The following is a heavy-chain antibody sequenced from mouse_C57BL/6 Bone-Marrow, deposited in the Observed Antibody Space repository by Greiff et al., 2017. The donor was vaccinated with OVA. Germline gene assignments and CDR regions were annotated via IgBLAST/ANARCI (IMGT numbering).Heavy chain of an antibody. V-gene: IGHV1-59*01. J-gene: IGHJ2*02. CDR2: IAPSDSYI. Sequence: VQLQQPGAELVRPGTSVKLSCKASGYTFTNYWMHWVKQRPGQGLEWIGVIAPSDSYINYNQKFKGRATLTVDTSSSTAYMHLSSLTSEDSAVYYCAHYGSRLYLHYWGQGTSLTVSP. CDR3: AHYGSRLYLHY. CDR1: GYTFTNYW. D-gene: IGHD1-1*01.